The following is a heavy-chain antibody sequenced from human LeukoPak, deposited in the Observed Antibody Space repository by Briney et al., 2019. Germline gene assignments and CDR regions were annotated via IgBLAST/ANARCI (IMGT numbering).Heavy chain of an antibody. J-gene: IGHJ5*02. CDR2: ISSSSSYI. Sequence: PGGSLRLSCAASGFTFSSYSMNWVRQAPGTGLEWVSSISSSSSYIYYADSVKGRFTISRDNAKNSLYLQMNNLRAEDTAVYYCARFSRLRFLEWPTNLHFDPWGQGTLVTVSS. V-gene: IGHV3-21*01. D-gene: IGHD3-3*01. CDR3: ARFSRLRFLEWPTNLHFDP. CDR1: GFTFSSYS.